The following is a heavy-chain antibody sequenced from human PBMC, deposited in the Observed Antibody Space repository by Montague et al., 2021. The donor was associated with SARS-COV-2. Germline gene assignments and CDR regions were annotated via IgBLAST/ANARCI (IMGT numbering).Heavy chain of an antibody. CDR2: SSGSDGGT. D-gene: IGHD3-10*01. V-gene: IGHV3-23*01. CDR1: GFTFSNSA. CDR3: AKDSYYYGLGYGMDV. J-gene: IGHJ6*02. Sequence: SLRLSCSASGFTFSNSAMNWVRQAPGKGLEWVSGSSGSDGGTHYXDSVKGRFTISRDNSKNVLYLQMNSLRAEDTALYYCAKDSYYYGLGYGMDVWAKGPRSPSP.